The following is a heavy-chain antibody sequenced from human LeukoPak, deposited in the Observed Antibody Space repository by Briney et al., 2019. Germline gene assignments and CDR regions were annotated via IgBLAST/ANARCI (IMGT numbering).Heavy chain of an antibody. J-gene: IGHJ4*02. V-gene: IGHV3-33*08. CDR1: GFSFKDYW. D-gene: IGHD3-22*01. CDR2: IWYDGSNK. CDR3: ARERGYYDSSGYYAFDY. Sequence: GGSLRLSCAASGFSFKDYWMSWVRQAPGKGLEWVAVIWYDGSNKYYADSVKGRFTISRDNSKNTLYLQMNSLRAEDTAVYYCARERGYYDSSGYYAFDYWGQGTLVTVSS.